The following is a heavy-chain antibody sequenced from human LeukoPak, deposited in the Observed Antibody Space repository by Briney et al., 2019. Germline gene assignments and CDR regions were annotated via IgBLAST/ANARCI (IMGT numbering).Heavy chain of an antibody. Sequence: SETLSLTCAVYGGSFSGYYWSWIRQPPGKGLEWIGEINHSGSTNYNPSLKSRVTISVDTSKNQFSPKLSSVTAADTAVYYCARGFRIVSRFDYWGQGTLVTVSS. V-gene: IGHV4-34*01. CDR3: ARGFRIVSRFDY. D-gene: IGHD2-15*01. J-gene: IGHJ4*02. CDR1: GGSFSGYY. CDR2: INHSGST.